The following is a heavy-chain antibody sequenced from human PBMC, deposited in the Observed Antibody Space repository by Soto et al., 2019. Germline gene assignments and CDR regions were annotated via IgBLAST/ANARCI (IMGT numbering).Heavy chain of an antibody. V-gene: IGHV4-61*01. Sequence: SXESLCDTGTVSGGSGSSSSYYWRWIRQPPGKGLEWIGYIYYSGSTNYNPSLKSRVTISVDTSKNQFSLKLTSVTAADTAVYYCARDLMIGFDPWGQGTLVTVSS. D-gene: IGHD3-22*01. J-gene: IGHJ5*02. CDR3: ARDLMIGFDP. CDR1: GGSGSSSSYY. CDR2: IYYSGST.